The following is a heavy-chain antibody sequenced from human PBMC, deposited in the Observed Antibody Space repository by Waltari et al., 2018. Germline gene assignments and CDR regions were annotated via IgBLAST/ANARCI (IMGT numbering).Heavy chain of an antibody. Sequence: EVQLVERGGGLIQPGGALTRSCAVSGFSASSNYMLWGRQAPGRGLEWVSAMYRDGTTYHADSVKGRFAISRDNSRNTLYLQMNSLRTEDTAVYYCTKADSGWKYFQFWGQGTRVTVSS. CDR3: TKADSGWKYFQF. CDR2: MYRDGTT. CDR1: GFSASSNY. J-gene: IGHJ1*01. D-gene: IGHD6-19*01. V-gene: IGHV3-53*05.